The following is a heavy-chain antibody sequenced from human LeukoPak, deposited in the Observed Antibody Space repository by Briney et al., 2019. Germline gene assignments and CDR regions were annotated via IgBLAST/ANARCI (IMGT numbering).Heavy chain of an antibody. V-gene: IGHV3-7*01. Sequence: PGGSLRLPCAASGFTVSGFWMSWVRQAPGKGLEGVANIKQDGSEKNYVDSVKGRLTTSRDNAKNSLFLQMNSLRVEDTAVYYCARVSAAGTGFLDLWGRGTLVLVS. J-gene: IGHJ2*01. D-gene: IGHD6-13*01. CDR3: ARVSAAGTGFLDL. CDR2: IKQDGSEK. CDR1: GFTVSGFW.